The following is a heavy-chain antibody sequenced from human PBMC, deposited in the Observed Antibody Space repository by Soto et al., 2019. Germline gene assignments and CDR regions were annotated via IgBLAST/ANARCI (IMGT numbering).Heavy chain of an antibody. Sequence: GGSLRLSCAASGFTFSDYTIHWVRQSPGKGLEWLSSISSSSKYIYYTDSVKGRFTISRDNAKNSLYLQMNGLRAEDTALYYCARDPDAEYSGNYHTPRSLDSWGQGTQVTVSS. D-gene: IGHD1-26*01. V-gene: IGHV3-21*01. CDR2: ISSSSKYI. CDR1: GFTFSDYT. CDR3: ARDPDAEYSGNYHTPRSLDS. J-gene: IGHJ4*02.